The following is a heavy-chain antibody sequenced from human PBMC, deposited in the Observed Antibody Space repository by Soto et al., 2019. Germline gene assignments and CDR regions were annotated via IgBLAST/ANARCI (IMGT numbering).Heavy chain of an antibody. V-gene: IGHV1-8*01. CDR1: GYTFTSYD. Sequence: QVQLVQSGAEVKKPGASVKVSCKASGYTFTSYDINWVRQATGQGLEWRGWMNPNSGNTGYAQKFQGRVTMTRHTSISTAYTELRSLRSEDTAVYYFARGRIDWLDYWGQGTLVTVSS. CDR2: MNPNSGNT. CDR3: ARGRIDWLDY. J-gene: IGHJ4*02. D-gene: IGHD3-9*01.